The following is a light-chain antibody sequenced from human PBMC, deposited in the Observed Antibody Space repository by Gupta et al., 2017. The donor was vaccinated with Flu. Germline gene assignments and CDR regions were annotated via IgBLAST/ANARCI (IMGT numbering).Light chain of an antibody. J-gene: IGLJ1*01. CDR1: SRDIGGNNY. Sequence: QSALPPPPSASVSPGQSVAISCTGTSRDIGGNNYVSWYQQHPGKAPKLMIYEVNKRPSGVPDRFSGSKSGNTASLTVSGLQAEDEADYYCCSYGINDVFGTGTKVTVL. CDR2: EVN. V-gene: IGLV2-8*01. CDR3: CSYGINDV.